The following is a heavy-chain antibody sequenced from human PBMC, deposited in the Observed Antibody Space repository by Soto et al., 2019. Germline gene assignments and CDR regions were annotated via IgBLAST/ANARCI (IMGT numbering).Heavy chain of an antibody. Sequence: SETLSLTCAVYGGFFSGYYWNWIRQPPGKGLEWIGEINHSGRTTYNPSLKSRITISEDTSKNQFSLKLSSVTAEDTAVYYCARERRRDNYDTSGYRFKQRDYYGMDVWGQGTTVTFSS. D-gene: IGHD3-22*01. V-gene: IGHV4-34*01. CDR2: INHSGRT. CDR3: ARERRRDNYDTSGYRFKQRDYYGMDV. J-gene: IGHJ6*02. CDR1: GGFFSGYY.